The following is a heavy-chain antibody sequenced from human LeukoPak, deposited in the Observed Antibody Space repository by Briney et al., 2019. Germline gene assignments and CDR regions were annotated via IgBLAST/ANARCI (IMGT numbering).Heavy chain of an antibody. CDR2: IYPGDSDT. CDR3: ARHGPRFTSSPGPDY. V-gene: IGHV5-51*01. J-gene: IGHJ4*02. Sequence: GESLKISCKGSGYSFTSYWIGWVRQMPGKGLEWMGIIYPGDSDTRYSPSFQGQVTISADKSINTAYLQWSSLKASDTAMYYCARHGPRFTSSPGPDYWGQGTLVTVSS. D-gene: IGHD3-10*01. CDR1: GYSFTSYW.